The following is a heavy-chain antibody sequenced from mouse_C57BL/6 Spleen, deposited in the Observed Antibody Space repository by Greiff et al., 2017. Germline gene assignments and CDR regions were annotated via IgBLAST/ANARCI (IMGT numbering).Heavy chain of an antibody. CDR3: ARHDSNYAYAMDY. CDR2: IWSDGST. CDR1: GFSLTSYG. D-gene: IGHD2-5*01. J-gene: IGHJ4*01. Sequence: VHLVESGPGLVAPSPSLSITCTVSGFSLTSYGVHWVRQPPGKGLEWLVVIWSDGSTTYNSALKSRLSISKDNSKSQVFLKMNSLQTDDTAMYYCARHDSNYAYAMDYWGQGTSVTVSS. V-gene: IGHV2-6-1*01.